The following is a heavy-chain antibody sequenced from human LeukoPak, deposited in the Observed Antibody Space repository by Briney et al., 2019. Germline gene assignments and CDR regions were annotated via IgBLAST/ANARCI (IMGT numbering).Heavy chain of an antibody. J-gene: IGHJ4*01. Sequence: GASVKVSCKASGYTFTNYAIHWVRQAPGQGLEWMGWISAYNGNTNYAQKLQGRVTMTTDTSTSTAYMELRSLRSDDTAVYYCARDWSIAAAGTPGYWGQGTLVTVSS. CDR3: ARDWSIAAAGTPGY. CDR2: ISAYNGNT. V-gene: IGHV1-18*01. D-gene: IGHD6-13*01. CDR1: GYTFTNYA.